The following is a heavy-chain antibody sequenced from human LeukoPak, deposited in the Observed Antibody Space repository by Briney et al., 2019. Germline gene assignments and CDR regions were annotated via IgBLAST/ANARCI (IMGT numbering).Heavy chain of an antibody. D-gene: IGHD5-24*01. CDR1: GYTFTSYA. CDR3: ARCLRVSMATPLGY. J-gene: IGHJ4*02. V-gene: IGHV1-3*01. Sequence: ASVKVSCKASGYTFTSYAMHWVRQAPGQRLEWMGWINAGNGNTKYSQKFQGRVTITRDTSASTAYMELSSLRSEDTAVYYCARCLRVSMATPLGYWGQGTLVTVSS. CDR2: INAGNGNT.